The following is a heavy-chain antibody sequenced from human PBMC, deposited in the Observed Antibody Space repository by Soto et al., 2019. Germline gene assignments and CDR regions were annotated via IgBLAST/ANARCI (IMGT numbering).Heavy chain of an antibody. CDR3: ARGVWQSLLYPLGY. CDR2: TSFDGNNK. V-gene: IGHV3-30-3*01. CDR1: GFTFSAYS. J-gene: IGHJ4*02. Sequence: QVQLVESGGGVVQPGRSLRLSGAASGFTFSAYSMHWVRQAPGKAPEWVAVTSFDGNNKFFAESVKGRFTISRDNSKNTVYLQLNSLRAEDTGVYYCARGVWQSLLYPLGYWGQGTLVTVSS. D-gene: IGHD2-2*02.